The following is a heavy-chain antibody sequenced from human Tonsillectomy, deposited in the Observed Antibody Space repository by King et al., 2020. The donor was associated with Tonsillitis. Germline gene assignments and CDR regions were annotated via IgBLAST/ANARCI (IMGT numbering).Heavy chain of an antibody. CDR1: GFTFSSYS. Sequence: VQLVESGGGLVQPGGSLRLSCAASGFTFSSYSMNWVRQAPGKGLEWVSYISSSSSTIYYADSVKGRFTISRDNAKNTLYLKMNSLRAEDTAVYYCARDVCSSTSCYVNYYYGMDVWGQGTTVTVSS. V-gene: IGHV3-48*04. CDR3: ARDVCSSTSCYVNYYYGMDV. CDR2: ISSSSSTI. J-gene: IGHJ6*02. D-gene: IGHD2-2*01.